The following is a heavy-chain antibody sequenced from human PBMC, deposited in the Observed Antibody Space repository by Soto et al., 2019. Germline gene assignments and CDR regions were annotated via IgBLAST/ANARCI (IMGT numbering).Heavy chain of an antibody. CDR3: ARRGSSSWYGY. J-gene: IGHJ4*02. V-gene: IGHV4-39*01. D-gene: IGHD6-13*01. CDR2: IYYSGST. CDR1: GGSVSSSSDD. Sequence: SATLSLTCTVSGGSVSSSSDDGGWIRQPPGKGLEWIGSIYYSGSTYYNPSLKSRVTISVDTSKNQFSLKLSSVTAADTAVYYCARRGSSSWYGYWGQGTLVTVSS.